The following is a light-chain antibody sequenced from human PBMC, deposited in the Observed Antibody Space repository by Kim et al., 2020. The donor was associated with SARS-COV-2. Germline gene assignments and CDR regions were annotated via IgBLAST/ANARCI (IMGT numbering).Light chain of an antibody. CDR2: EDD. Sequence: KTVTLSCTRRSGSIDDNYVQWYQQRPGGVPTTVIYEDDQRPSGVSDRFSGSIDNSSNSASLTISGLRTEDEADYYCQSYNRDNVIFGGGTQLTVL. CDR1: SGSIDDNY. J-gene: IGLJ2*01. CDR3: QSYNRDNVI. V-gene: IGLV6-57*03.